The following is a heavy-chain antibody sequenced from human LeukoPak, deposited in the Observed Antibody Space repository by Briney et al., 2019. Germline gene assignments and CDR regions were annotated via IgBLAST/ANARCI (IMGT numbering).Heavy chain of an antibody. CDR1: GFTFSSYS. J-gene: IGHJ6*03. D-gene: IGHD1-26*01. CDR3: ARQGYGGSYSNRGYYYYYYMDV. V-gene: IGHV3-21*01. CDR2: ISSSSSYI. Sequence: GGSLRLSCAASGFTFSSYSMNWVRQAPGKGLEWVSSISSSSSYIYYADSVKGRFTISRDNAKNSLYLQMNSLRAEDTAVYYCARQGYGGSYSNRGYYYYYYMDVWGKGATVTVSS.